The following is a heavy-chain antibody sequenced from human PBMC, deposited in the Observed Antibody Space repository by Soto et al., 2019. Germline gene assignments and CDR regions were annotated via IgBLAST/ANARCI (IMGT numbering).Heavy chain of an antibody. CDR2: IYYSGST. J-gene: IGHJ4*02. V-gene: IGHV4-31*03. D-gene: IGHD3-10*01. CDR1: GGSISSGGYY. Sequence: SETLPLTCTVSGGSISSGGYYWSWIRQHPGKGLEWIGYIYYSGSTYYDPSLKSRVTISVDTSKNQFSLKLSSVTAADTAVYYCARGEDGSGSYWVGRPLSRVDYWGQGALVTVSS. CDR3: ARGEDGSGSYWVGRPLSRVDY.